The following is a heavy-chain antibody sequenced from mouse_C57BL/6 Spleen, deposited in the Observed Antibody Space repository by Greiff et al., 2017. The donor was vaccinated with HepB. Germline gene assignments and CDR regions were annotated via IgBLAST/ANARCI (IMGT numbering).Heavy chain of an antibody. CDR2: ILPGSGST. J-gene: IGHJ1*03. D-gene: IGHD1-1*01. CDR3: ARGNFRITTVVEYFDV. CDR1: GYTFTGYW. V-gene: IGHV1-9*01. Sequence: VQLQQSGAELMKPGASVKLSSKATGYTFTGYWIEWVKQRPGHGLEWIGEILPGSGSTNYNEKFKGKATFTADTSSNTAYMQLSSLTTEDSAIYYCARGNFRITTVVEYFDVWGTGTTVTVSS.